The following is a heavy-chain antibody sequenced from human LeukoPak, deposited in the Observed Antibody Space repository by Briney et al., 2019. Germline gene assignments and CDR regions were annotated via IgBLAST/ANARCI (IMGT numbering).Heavy chain of an antibody. CDR2: LNWNGDTT. Sequence: TGGSLRLYCAASGFTFDEYAMSWVRQLPGKGLEWVSGLNWNGDTTDYADSVRGRFTISRDNAKNSLYLQMNSLTAEDTAFYYCASRHSDDYFDYWGQGTLVTVSS. CDR3: ASRHSDDYFDY. J-gene: IGHJ4*02. D-gene: IGHD3-16*01. CDR1: GFTFDEYA. V-gene: IGHV3-20*04.